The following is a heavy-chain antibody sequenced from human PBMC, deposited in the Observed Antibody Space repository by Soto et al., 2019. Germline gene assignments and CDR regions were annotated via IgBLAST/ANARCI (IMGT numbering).Heavy chain of an antibody. Sequence: QVTLKESGPVLVKPTETLTLTCTVSGFSLSNARMGVSWIRQPPGKALEWLAHIFSNDEKSYSSSLKTRLTLSKHTSKSQVVLTMATMDPVDTATYYCARIQPARYWSSTSCYTWWFDPGGQGTLVTVSS. V-gene: IGHV2-26*01. J-gene: IGHJ5*02. D-gene: IGHD2-2*02. CDR3: ARIQPARYWSSTSCYTWWFDP. CDR2: IFSNDEK. CDR1: GFSLSNARMG.